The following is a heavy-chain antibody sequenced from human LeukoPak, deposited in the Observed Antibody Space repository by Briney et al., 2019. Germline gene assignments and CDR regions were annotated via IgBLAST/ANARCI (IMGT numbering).Heavy chain of an antibody. D-gene: IGHD1-26*01. Sequence: ASVKVSCKASGYTFTGYYMHWVRQAPGQGLEWMGWINPNSGGTNYAQKFQGRVTMTRDTSISTAYMELSRLRSDDTAVYYCARMYSGYKNWFDPWGQGTLVTVSS. V-gene: IGHV1-2*02. CDR2: INPNSGGT. CDR3: ARMYSGYKNWFDP. J-gene: IGHJ5*02. CDR1: GYTFTGYY.